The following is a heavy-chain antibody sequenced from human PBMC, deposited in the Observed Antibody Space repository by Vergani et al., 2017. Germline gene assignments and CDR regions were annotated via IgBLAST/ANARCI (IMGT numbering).Heavy chain of an antibody. CDR1: GFTFSSYG. V-gene: IGHV3-33*01. CDR2: IWYDGSNK. CDR3: ARGHRAMVTFAYYYYGMDV. D-gene: IGHD5-18*01. J-gene: IGHJ6*02. Sequence: QVQLVESGGGVVQPGRSLRLSCAASGFTFSSYGMHWVRQAPGKGLEWVAVIWYDGSNKYYADSVKSRFTISRDNSKNTLYLQMNSLRAEDTAVYYCARGHRAMVTFAYYYYGMDVWGQGTTVTVSS.